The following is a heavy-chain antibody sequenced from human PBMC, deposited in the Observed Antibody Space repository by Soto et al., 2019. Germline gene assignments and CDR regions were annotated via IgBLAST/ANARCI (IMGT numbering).Heavy chain of an antibody. CDR3: ARGEQYSGRIFDY. CDR1: GDSVSSNSAG. Sequence: SQTLSLTCAITGDSVSSNSAGLSWVRHSPSRGLEWLGRTYYRSKWYYEYAVSVRGRSTINPDTSKNQYALQLNSVTPEDTAVYFCARGEQYSGRIFDYWGQGTLVTVSS. D-gene: IGHD1-26*01. J-gene: IGHJ4*01. CDR2: TYYRSKWYY. V-gene: IGHV6-1*01.